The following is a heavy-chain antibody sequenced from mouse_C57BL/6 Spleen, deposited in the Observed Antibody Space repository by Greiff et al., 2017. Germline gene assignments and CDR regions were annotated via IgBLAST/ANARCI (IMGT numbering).Heavy chain of an antibody. V-gene: IGHV1-59*01. CDR1: GYTFTSYW. J-gene: IGHJ2*01. CDR2: IDPSDSYT. D-gene: IGHD1-1*01. Sequence: QVQLQQPGAELVRPGTSVKLSCKASGYTFTSYWMHWVKQRPGQGLEWIGVIDPSDSYTNYNQKFKGKATLTVDTSSSTAYMQLSSLTSEDSAVYYGARGYYGSSFYFDDWGKGTTLTVSS. CDR3: ARGYYGSSFYFDD.